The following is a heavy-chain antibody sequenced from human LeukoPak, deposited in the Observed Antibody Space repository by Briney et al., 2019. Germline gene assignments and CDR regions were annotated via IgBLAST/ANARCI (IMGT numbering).Heavy chain of an antibody. CDR1: GGTFSRYA. CDR3: ARCAYIAVAADEGYYFDY. J-gene: IGHJ4*02. CDR2: IIPILGIA. V-gene: IGHV1-69*04. Sequence: GASVNVSCKASGGTFSRYAISWVRQAPGQGLEWMGRIIPILGIANYAQKFQGRVTITADKSTSTAYMELSSLRSEDTAVYYCARCAYIAVAADEGYYFDYWGQGTLVTVSS. D-gene: IGHD6-19*01.